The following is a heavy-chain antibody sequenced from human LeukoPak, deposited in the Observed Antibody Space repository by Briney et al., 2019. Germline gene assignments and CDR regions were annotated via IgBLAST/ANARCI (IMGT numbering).Heavy chain of an antibody. V-gene: IGHV1-2*02. CDR3: ARIWNYGPYYYMDV. CDR2: INPNSGGT. CDR1: GYTFTGYY. J-gene: IGHJ6*03. Sequence: ASVKVSCKASGYTFTGYYTHWVRQAPGQGLEWMGWINPNSGGTNYAQKFQGRVTMTRDTSISTAYMELSRLRSDDTAVYYCARIWNYGPYYYMDVWGKGTTVTVSS. D-gene: IGHD1-7*01.